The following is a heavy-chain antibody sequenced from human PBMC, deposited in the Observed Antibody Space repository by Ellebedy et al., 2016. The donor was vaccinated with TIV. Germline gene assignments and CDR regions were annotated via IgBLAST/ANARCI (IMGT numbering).Heavy chain of an antibody. CDR2: ISYDGSNK. CDR3: ATIAVAIYYFDY. V-gene: IGHV3-30-3*01. D-gene: IGHD6-19*01. CDR1: GFTFSSYA. Sequence: PGGSLRLSCAASGFTFSSYAMHWVRQAPGKGLEWVAVISYDGSNKYYADSVKGRFTISRDNSKNTLYLQMNSLRAEDTAVYYCATIAVAIYYFDYWGQGTLVTVSS. J-gene: IGHJ4*02.